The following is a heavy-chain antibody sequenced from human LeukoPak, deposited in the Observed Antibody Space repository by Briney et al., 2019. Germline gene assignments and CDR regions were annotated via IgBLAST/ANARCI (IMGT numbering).Heavy chain of an antibody. Sequence: SETLSLTCTVSGGSISSGRYHWDWIRQPPGKGLEWIGSMYYSGETFYNPSLKSRVTIFVDTSKNQFSLKLSSVTAADTAVYYCATQRDTIFGIDVWGKGTTVTVSS. D-gene: IGHD3-3*01. J-gene: IGHJ6*04. CDR3: ATQRDTIFGIDV. CDR2: MYYSGET. CDR1: GGSISSGRYH. V-gene: IGHV4-39*01.